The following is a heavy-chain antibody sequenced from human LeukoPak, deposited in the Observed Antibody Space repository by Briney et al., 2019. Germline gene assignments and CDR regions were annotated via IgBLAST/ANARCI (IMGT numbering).Heavy chain of an antibody. CDR3: ARSAPLWFGELYGGPKLDY. V-gene: IGHV1-2*02. CDR2: INPNSGGT. J-gene: IGHJ4*02. CDR1: GYTFTGYY. Sequence: ASVKVSCKASGYTFTGYYMHWVRQAPGQGLEWMGWINPNSGGTNYAQKFQGRVTTTRDTSISTAYMELSRLRSDDTAVYYCARSAPLWFGELYGGPKLDYWGQGTLVTVSS. D-gene: IGHD3-10*01.